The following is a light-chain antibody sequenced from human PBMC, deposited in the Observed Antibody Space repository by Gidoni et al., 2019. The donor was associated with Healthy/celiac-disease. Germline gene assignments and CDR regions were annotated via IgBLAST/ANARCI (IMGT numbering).Light chain of an antibody. CDR3: QSYDSSLSGSVV. Sequence: QSVLTQPPSVSGAPGQTVTISCTGSSSNIGAGYDVHWYQQLPGTAPKLLIYCNSNRPSGVPDRFSGSKSGTSASLAITGLQAEDEADYYCQSYDSSLSGSVVFGGGTKLTVL. CDR2: CNS. J-gene: IGLJ2*01. CDR1: SSNIGAGYD. V-gene: IGLV1-40*01.